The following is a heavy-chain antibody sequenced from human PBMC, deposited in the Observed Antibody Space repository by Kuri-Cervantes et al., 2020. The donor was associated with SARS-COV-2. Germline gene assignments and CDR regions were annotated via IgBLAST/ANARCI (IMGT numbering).Heavy chain of an antibody. D-gene: IGHD3-3*01. CDR1: GGSISGSISSSSYY. CDR2: IYYSGST. J-gene: IGHJ5*02. Sequence: LRLSCTVSGGSISGSISSSSYYWGWIRQPPGKGLEWIGSIYYSGSTYYNPSLKSRVTISVDTSKNQFSLKLSSVTAADTAVYYCARQMMSSITIFGVVITRNWLDPWGQGTLVTVSS. CDR3: ARQMMSSITIFGVVITRNWLDP. V-gene: IGHV4-39*01.